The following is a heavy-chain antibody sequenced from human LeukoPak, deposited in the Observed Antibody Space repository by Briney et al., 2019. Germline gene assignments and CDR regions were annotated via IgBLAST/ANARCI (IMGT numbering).Heavy chain of an antibody. Sequence: SETLSLTCTVSDYSISNGYYWGWIRQPPGKGLEWIGSIYHSGITYYTPSFKSRVTISVDTSKNQFSLKLSSVTAADTAVYYCARENEQLRWFDPWGQGTLVTVSS. CDR1: DYSISNGYY. V-gene: IGHV4-38-2*02. CDR2: IYHSGIT. D-gene: IGHD6-13*01. CDR3: ARENEQLRWFDP. J-gene: IGHJ5*02.